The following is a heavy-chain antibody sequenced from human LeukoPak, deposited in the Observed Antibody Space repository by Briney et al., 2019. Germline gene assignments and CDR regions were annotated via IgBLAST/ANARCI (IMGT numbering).Heavy chain of an antibody. CDR1: GFTFSSYS. CDR2: ISSSSSTI. V-gene: IGHV3-48*04. J-gene: IGHJ4*02. Sequence: GGSLRLSCAASGFTFSSYSMNWVRQAPGKGLEWVSYISSSSSTIYYADSVKGRFTISRDNAKNSLYLQMNSLRAEDTAVYYCARGSRVRGVDYWGQGTLVTVSS. CDR3: ARGSRVRGVDY. D-gene: IGHD3-10*01.